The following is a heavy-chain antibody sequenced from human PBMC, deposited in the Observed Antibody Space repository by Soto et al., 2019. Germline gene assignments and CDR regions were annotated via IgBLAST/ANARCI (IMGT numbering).Heavy chain of an antibody. J-gene: IGHJ5*02. CDR3: ARGRDGGGAS. D-gene: IGHD4-17*01. V-gene: IGHV4-34*02. CDR1: GGSFSGNY. CDR2: IDPSGRT. Sequence: QVQLQQWGAGLLKPSETLSLTCGVYGGSFSGNYWSWIRQPPGEGLEWIGEIDPSGRTNYSQSLKSRATISEDTSKNQFSLKLSSVIAADTAVYYCARGRDGGGASWGQGTRVNVSS.